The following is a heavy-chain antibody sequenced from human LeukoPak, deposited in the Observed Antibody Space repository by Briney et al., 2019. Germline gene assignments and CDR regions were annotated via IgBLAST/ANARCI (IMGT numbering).Heavy chain of an antibody. D-gene: IGHD4-23*01. CDR1: GYRFTSYW. Sequence: GESLKISCKGSGYRFTSYWIGWVRQIPGKGLEWIGMINPGDSDIRYSTSFQGQVTISLDKFITTAYLQWSSLKASDTAVYYCARQGYGANPSPLGYWGQGTLVTVSS. CDR2: INPGDSDI. CDR3: ARQGYGANPSPLGY. V-gene: IGHV5-51*01. J-gene: IGHJ4*02.